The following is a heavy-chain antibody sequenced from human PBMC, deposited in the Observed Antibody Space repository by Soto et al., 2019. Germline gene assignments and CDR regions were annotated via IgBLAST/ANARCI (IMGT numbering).Heavy chain of an antibody. CDR1: GFTFSSYS. V-gene: IGHV3-48*01. D-gene: IGHD4-17*01. J-gene: IGHJ4*02. CDR3: ASGVDYGDYS. Sequence: EVQLVESGGGLVQPGGSLRLSCAASGFTFSSYSMNWVRQAPGKGLEWVSYISSSSSTIYYADSVKGRFTISRDNAKNSLYLQMNSLRAEDTAVYYCASGVDYGDYSWGQGTLVTVSS. CDR2: ISSSSSTI.